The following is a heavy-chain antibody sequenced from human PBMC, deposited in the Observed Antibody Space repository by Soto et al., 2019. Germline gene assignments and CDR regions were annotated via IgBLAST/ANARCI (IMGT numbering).Heavy chain of an antibody. J-gene: IGHJ4*02. V-gene: IGHV3-23*01. D-gene: IGHD2-15*01. Sequence: GGSLRLSCAASGFTFSSYAMSWVRQAPGKGLEWVSAISGGGGSTYSADSVKGRFTISRDNSKNTLYLQMNSLRAEDTAVYYCAKDSGFVADGYTKYDYWGQGTLVTVSS. CDR2: ISGGGGST. CDR3: AKDSGFVADGYTKYDY. CDR1: GFTFSSYA.